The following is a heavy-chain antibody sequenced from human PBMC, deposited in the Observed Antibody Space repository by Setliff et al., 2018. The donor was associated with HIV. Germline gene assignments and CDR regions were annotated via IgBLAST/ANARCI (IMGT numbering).Heavy chain of an antibody. CDR2: ISPSGST. J-gene: IGHJ4*02. V-gene: IGHV4-34*01. CDR1: RGSFSDYY. CDR3: ARLVDYYDSSDNDF. D-gene: IGHD3-22*01. Sequence: NPSETLSLTCVVYRGSFSDYYWTWIRQPPGKGLEWIGEISPSGSTNYNPSLKSRVTISVDTPNNQFSLRLRSVTAADTAVYYCARLVDYYDSSDNDFWGQGTLVTVSS.